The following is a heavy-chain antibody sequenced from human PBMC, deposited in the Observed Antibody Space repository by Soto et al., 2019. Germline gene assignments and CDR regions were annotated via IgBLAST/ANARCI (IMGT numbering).Heavy chain of an antibody. V-gene: IGHV3-30-3*01. D-gene: IGHD1-26*01. CDR1: GFTFSSHA. Sequence: QVQLVESGGGVVQPGRSLRLSCAVSGFTFSSHAMHWVRQAPGKGLEWVTLISSDGSNKYYADSVKGRFTTSRDNSKNKMYLQMNSLRVEDTAVYYCARADEGGSDCDLGYWGQGALVTVSS. J-gene: IGHJ4*02. CDR2: ISSDGSNK. CDR3: ARADEGGSDCDLGY.